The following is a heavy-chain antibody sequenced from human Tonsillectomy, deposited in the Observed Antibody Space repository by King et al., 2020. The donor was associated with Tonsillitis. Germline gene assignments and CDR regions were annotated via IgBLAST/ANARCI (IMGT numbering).Heavy chain of an antibody. CDR2: INPNSGGT. D-gene: IGHD3-10*01. Sequence: QLVQSGAEVKKPGASVKVSCKASGYTFTGYYMHWVRQAPGQGLEWRGWINPNSGGTNYAQKFQGRVTMTRDTSISTAYMELSRRRSDETAGYDLRRDFPAPGTRPSDTSLTQDEMELSRLRSDDTAWYYCARDIAASAIQYYFDYWGQGTLVTVSS. CDR3: RRDFPAPGTRPSDTSLTQDEMELSRLRSDDTAWYYCARDIAASAIQYYFDY. J-gene: IGHJ4*02. CDR1: GYTFTGYY. V-gene: IGHV1-2*02.